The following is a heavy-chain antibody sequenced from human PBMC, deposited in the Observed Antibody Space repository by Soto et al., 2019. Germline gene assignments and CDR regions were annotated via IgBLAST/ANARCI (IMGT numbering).Heavy chain of an antibody. J-gene: IGHJ6*02. CDR2: ISYDGSNK. CDR1: GFTFSSYG. V-gene: IGHV3-30*18. CDR3: AKDHGSFDGDYVFHYYGMDV. D-gene: IGHD4-17*01. Sequence: GGSLRLSCAASGFTFSSYGMHWVRQAPGKGLEWVAVISYDGSNKYYADSVKGRFTISRDNSKNTLYLQMNSLRAEDTAVYYCAKDHGSFDGDYVFHYYGMDVWDQGTTVTVSS.